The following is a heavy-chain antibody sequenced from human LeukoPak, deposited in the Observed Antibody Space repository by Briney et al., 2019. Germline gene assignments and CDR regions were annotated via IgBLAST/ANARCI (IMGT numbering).Heavy chain of an antibody. CDR1: GFTFTTYA. Sequence: PGGSLRLSCSASGFTFTTYAMSWVRQAPGKGLEWVSAISGSGSSTYYADSVKGRFTISRDNSKNTLFLQMNSLRAEDTAVYYCAKEERYYDSSGSPGYWGQGTLVTVSS. J-gene: IGHJ4*02. CDR2: ISGSGSST. V-gene: IGHV3-23*01. D-gene: IGHD3-22*01. CDR3: AKEERYYDSSGSPGY.